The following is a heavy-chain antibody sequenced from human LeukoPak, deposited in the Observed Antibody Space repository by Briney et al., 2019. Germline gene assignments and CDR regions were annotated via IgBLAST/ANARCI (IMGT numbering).Heavy chain of an antibody. D-gene: IGHD2-2*01. CDR3: ARQGCSSTSCYLFALYAFDI. Sequence: SETLSLTCAVYGGSFSGYYWGWIRQPPGKGLEWIGSIYYRGSIYYNPSLKSRVTISVDTSNNQFSLWLSSVTAADTAVYYCARQGCSSTSCYLFALYAFDIWGQGTMVTVSS. J-gene: IGHJ3*02. V-gene: IGHV4-39*01. CDR2: IYYRGSI. CDR1: GGSFSGYY.